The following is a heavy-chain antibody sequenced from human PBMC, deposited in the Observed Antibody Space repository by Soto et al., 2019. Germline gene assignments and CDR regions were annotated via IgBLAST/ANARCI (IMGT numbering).Heavy chain of an antibody. CDR3: ARDYSSSWNYYGMDV. V-gene: IGHV4-59*01. CDR2: IYYSGST. Sequence: SETLSLTCPVSFGSISSYYWSWILQPPGKGLEWIGYIYYSGSTNYNPSLKSRVTISVDTSKNQFSLKLSSVTAADTAVYYCARDYSSSWNYYGMDVWGQGTTVTVSS. J-gene: IGHJ6*02. D-gene: IGHD6-13*01. CDR1: FGSISSYY.